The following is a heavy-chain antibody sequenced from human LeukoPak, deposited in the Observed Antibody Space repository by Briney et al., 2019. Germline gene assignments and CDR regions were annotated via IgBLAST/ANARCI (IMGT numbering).Heavy chain of an antibody. J-gene: IGHJ3*02. V-gene: IGHV4-59*01. D-gene: IGHD3-9*01. CDR2: LSKSGNT. CDR1: GGSISSYY. Sequence: SETLSLTCTVSGGSISSYYWSWIRLPPGKGLEWIGYLSKSGNTNYSPSLKSRVTIFGDTSKNQFFLKLSSVTAADTAVYYCARARYVNSFYAFDIWGQGTLITVSS. CDR3: ARARYVNSFYAFDI.